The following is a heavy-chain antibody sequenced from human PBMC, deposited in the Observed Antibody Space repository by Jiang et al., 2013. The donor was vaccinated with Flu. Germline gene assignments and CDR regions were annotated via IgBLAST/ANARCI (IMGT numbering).Heavy chain of an antibody. CDR3: ARDFLEHQFPGASSSWSFDY. V-gene: IGHV1-46*01. Sequence: VQLVESGAEVKKPGASVKVSCKASGYTFTSYYMHWVRQAPGQGLEWMGIINPSGGSTSYAQKFQGRVTMTRDTSTSTVYMELSSLRSEDTAVYYCARDFLEHQFPGASSSWSFDYWGQGTLVTVS. J-gene: IGHJ4*02. CDR2: INPSGGST. CDR1: GYTFTSYY. D-gene: IGHD6-13*01.